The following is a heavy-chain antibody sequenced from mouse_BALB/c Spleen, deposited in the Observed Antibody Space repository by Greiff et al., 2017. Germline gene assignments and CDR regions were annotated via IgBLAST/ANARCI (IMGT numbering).Heavy chain of an antibody. D-gene: IGHD1-1*02. V-gene: IGHV2-6-2*01. Sequence: VQLVESGPDLVAPSQSLSITCTVSGFSLTSYGVHWVRQPPGKGLEWLVVIWSDGSTTYNSALKSRLSISKDNSKSQVFLKMNSLQTDDTAMYYCARHGGNYLYYAMDYWGQGTSVTVSS. J-gene: IGHJ4*01. CDR2: IWSDGST. CDR3: ARHGGNYLYYAMDY. CDR1: GFSLTSYG.